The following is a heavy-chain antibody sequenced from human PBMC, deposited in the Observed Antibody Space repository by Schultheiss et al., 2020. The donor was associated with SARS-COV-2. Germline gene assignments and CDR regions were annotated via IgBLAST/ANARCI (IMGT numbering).Heavy chain of an antibody. D-gene: IGHD6-13*01. J-gene: IGHJ4*02. CDR2: ISGSGGST. V-gene: IGHV3-23*01. Sequence: GTLKISCAASGFTFSSYAMSWVRQAPGKGLEWVSAISGSGGSTYYADSVKGRFTISRDNSKNTLYLQMNSLRAEDTAVYYCAKDHPYSSSWEYYFDYWGQGTLVTVSS. CDR1: GFTFSSYA. CDR3: AKDHPYSSSWEYYFDY.